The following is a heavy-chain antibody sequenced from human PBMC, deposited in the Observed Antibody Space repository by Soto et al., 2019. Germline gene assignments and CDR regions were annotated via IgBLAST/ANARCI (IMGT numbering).Heavy chain of an antibody. CDR2: ISYDGSNK. Sequence: PGGSLRLSCAASGFTFSSYAMHWVRQAPGKGLEWVAVISYDGSNKYYADSVKGRFTISRDNSKSTLYLQMNSLRAEDTAVYYCARDRADSLGLGYWGQGTLVTVSS. CDR3: ARDRADSLGLGY. J-gene: IGHJ4*02. V-gene: IGHV3-30-3*01. CDR1: GFTFSSYA. D-gene: IGHD2-15*01.